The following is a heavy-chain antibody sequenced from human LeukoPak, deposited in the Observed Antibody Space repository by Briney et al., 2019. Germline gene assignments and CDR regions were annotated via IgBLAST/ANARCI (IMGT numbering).Heavy chain of an antibody. CDR3: ARDRDLTVAGTGGNWFDP. CDR1: GGSISSSSYY. CDR2: IYYSGST. Sequence: PSETLSLTCTVSGGSISSSSYYWGWIRQPPGKGLEWIGSIYYSGSTYYNPSLKSRVTISVDTSKNQFSLKLSSVTAADTAVYYCARDRDLTVAGTGGNWFDPWGQGTLVTVSS. D-gene: IGHD6-19*01. J-gene: IGHJ5*02. V-gene: IGHV4-39*02.